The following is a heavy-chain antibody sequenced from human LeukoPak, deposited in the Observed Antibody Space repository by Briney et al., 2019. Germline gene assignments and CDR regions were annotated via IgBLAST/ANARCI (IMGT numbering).Heavy chain of an antibody. CDR3: ARVVVQQQLNWFDP. Sequence: NPSETLSLTCTVSGGSISSSSYYWGWIRQPPGKGLEWIGSIYYSGSTYYNPSLKSRVTISVDTSKNQFSLKLSSVTAADTAVYYCARVVVQQQLNWFDPWGQGTLVTVSS. J-gene: IGHJ5*02. D-gene: IGHD6-13*01. CDR1: GGSISSSSYY. CDR2: IYYSGST. V-gene: IGHV4-39*07.